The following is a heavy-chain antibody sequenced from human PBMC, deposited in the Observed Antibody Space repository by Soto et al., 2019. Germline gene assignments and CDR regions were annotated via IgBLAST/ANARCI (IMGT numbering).Heavy chain of an antibody. J-gene: IGHJ6*01. CDR3: ARHQLATRNLDYYYYYGMDV. D-gene: IGHD6-6*01. Sequence: KACGVGIDSSSRSWPQQSKRQGLEWMGGIIPIFGTANYAQKFQGRVTITADKSTSTAYMELSSLRSENTAVYYCARHQLATRNLDYYYYYGMDVWGQGPTGSVSS. V-gene: IGHV1-69*06. CDR1: GVGIDSSS. CDR2: IIPIFGTA.